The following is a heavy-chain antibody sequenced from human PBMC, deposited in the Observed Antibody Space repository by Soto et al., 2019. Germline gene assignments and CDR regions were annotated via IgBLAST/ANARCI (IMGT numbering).Heavy chain of an antibody. J-gene: IGHJ6*02. CDR2: IHPRGSL. CDR3: ARELPQRQGRNMDV. CDR1: GGSMTSGDQS. D-gene: IGHD1-1*01. Sequence: QVQLQESGPGLVKPSQTLSLTCTVTGGSMTSGDQSWTWIRHRPGEGLEWFGYIHPRGSLYYNPSLKSRVSMSVDTSKNQFSLNLSSVTAADTAVYYCARELPQRQGRNMDVWGQGTTVTVSS. V-gene: IGHV4-31*03.